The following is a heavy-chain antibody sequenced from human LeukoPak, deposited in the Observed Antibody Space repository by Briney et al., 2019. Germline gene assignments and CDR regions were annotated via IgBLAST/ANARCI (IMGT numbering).Heavy chain of an antibody. D-gene: IGHD4-23*01. CDR3: AREANDYGGNWVDY. CDR1: GFTFSSFA. CDR2: ISYDGSNK. V-gene: IGHV3-30*04. Sequence: PGRSLRLSCAASGFTFSSFAMHWVRQAPGKGLEWMAVISYDGSNKYYADSVKGRFTISRDDAKNSLYLQMNSLRAEDTAVYYCAREANDYGGNWVDYWGQGTLVTVSS. J-gene: IGHJ4*02.